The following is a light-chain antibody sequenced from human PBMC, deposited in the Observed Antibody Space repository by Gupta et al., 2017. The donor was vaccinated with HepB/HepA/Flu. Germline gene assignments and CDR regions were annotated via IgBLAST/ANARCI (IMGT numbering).Light chain of an antibody. J-gene: IGKJ2*01. Sequence: DIKMTQSPSSLSASVGDRVTITCQASQDIRTFLNWYRQKPGKAPELLIYDSSSLQPGVPSRFSGGGYGTYYTFTSNSRQHEDIANYYGQQDDDLPIFGQGTKMEIK. CDR2: DSS. V-gene: IGKV1-33*01. CDR1: QDIRTF. CDR3: QQDDDLPI.